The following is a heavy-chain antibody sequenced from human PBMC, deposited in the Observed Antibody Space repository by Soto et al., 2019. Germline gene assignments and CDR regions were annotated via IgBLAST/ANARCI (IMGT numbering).Heavy chain of an antibody. CDR3: AADSGQQLGHSLYYGMDV. D-gene: IGHD6-13*01. CDR1: GFTFTSSA. Sequence: SVKVSCKASGFTFTSSAMQWVRQARGQRLEWIGWIVVGSGNTNYAQKFQERVTITRDMSTSTAYMELSSLRSEDTAVYYCAADSGQQLGHSLYYGMDVWGQGTTVTVSS. J-gene: IGHJ6*02. CDR2: IVVGSGNT. V-gene: IGHV1-58*02.